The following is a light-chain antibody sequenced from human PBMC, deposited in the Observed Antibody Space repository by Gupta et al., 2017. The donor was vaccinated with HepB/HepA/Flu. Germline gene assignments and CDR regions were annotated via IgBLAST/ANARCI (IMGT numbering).Light chain of an antibody. V-gene: IGLV2-8*01. J-gene: IGLJ1*01. CDR1: SSDVGGYNY. CDR2: EVS. CDR3: SSHAGSKTV. Sequence: QSALTQPPSASGSPGPSVTISCTGTSSDVGGYNYVSWHQQHPGKAPKVMIYEVSKRPSGVPDRFSGSKSGNTASLTVSGLQAEDEADYYCSSHAGSKTVIGTGTQVTVL.